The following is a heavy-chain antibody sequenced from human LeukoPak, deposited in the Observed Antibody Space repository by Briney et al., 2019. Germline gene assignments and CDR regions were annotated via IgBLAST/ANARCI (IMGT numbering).Heavy chain of an antibody. D-gene: IGHD4-23*01. CDR3: AKDWSRYGGNSNDAFDI. J-gene: IGHJ3*02. Sequence: GGSLRLSCAASGFTFSSYNMNWVRQAPGKGLEWVSAISGSGGSTYYADSVKGRFTISRDNFKNTLYLQMNSLRAEDTAVYYCAKDWSRYGGNSNDAFDIWGQGTMVTVSS. V-gene: IGHV3-23*01. CDR1: GFTFSSYN. CDR2: ISGSGGST.